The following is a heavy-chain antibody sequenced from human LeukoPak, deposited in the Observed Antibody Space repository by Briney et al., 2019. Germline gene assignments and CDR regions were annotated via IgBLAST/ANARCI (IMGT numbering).Heavy chain of an antibody. Sequence: PGGSLRLSCAASGFTFSTYSVNWVRQAPGKGLEWVSYISGSSGTIYYADSVKGRFTISRDNAKNSLYLQMNSLRAEDTAVFYCARVRFDYSNYGGRYYYYMDVWGKGTTVTVSS. J-gene: IGHJ6*03. CDR2: ISGSSGTI. CDR1: GFTFSTYS. D-gene: IGHD4-11*01. V-gene: IGHV3-48*01. CDR3: ARVRFDYSNYGGRYYYYMDV.